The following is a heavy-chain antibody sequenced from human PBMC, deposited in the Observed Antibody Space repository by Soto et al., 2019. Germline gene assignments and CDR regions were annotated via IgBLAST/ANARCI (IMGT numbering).Heavy chain of an antibody. Sequence: QVQLQESGPGLVKPSQTLSLTCTVSGGSISSGDYYWSWIRQPPGKGLEWIGYIYYSGSTYDNPSLTSRVTISVDTSKNQVSLKLSSVTAADPAVYYCARAQGSGFLVSWGQGTLVTVSS. J-gene: IGHJ4*02. V-gene: IGHV4-30-4*01. D-gene: IGHD3-10*01. CDR1: GGSISSGDYY. CDR2: IYYSGST. CDR3: ARAQGSGFLVS.